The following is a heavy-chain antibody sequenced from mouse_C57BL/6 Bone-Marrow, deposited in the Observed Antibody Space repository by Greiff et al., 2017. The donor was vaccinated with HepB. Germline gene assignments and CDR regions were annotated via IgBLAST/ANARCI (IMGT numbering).Heavy chain of an antibody. V-gene: IGHV5-12*01. CDR3: ARHGYGRYAMDY. CDR1: GFTFSDYY. J-gene: IGHJ4*01. CDR2: ISNGGGST. D-gene: IGHD1-1*01. Sequence: DVKLVESGGGLVQPGGSLKLSCAASGFTFSDYYMYWVRQTPEKRLEWVAYISNGGGSTYYPDTVKGRFTISSDNAKNTLYLQMSRLKSEDTAMYYCARHGYGRYAMDYWGQGTSVTVSS.